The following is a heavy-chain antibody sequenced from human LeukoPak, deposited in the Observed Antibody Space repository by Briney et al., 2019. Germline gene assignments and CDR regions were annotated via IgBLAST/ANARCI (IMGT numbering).Heavy chain of an antibody. Sequence: SETLSLTCAVSGYSISSVFYWGWLRQPPGKGLEWIGRIYRSGSTYYNPSLKSRVTISVDPYKNQFSLKLSSVTAADTAVYYCARALNAPELPGYGSGYGADDYWGQGTLVTVSS. D-gene: IGHD3-10*01. CDR3: ARALNAPELPGYGSGYGADDY. J-gene: IGHJ4*02. V-gene: IGHV4-38-2*01. CDR2: IYRSGST. CDR1: GYSISSVFY.